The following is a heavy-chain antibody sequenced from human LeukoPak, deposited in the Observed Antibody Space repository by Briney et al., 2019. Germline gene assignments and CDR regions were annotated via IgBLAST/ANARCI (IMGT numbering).Heavy chain of an antibody. CDR2: IYHSGST. J-gene: IGHJ4*02. V-gene: IGHV4-30-2*01. CDR1: GGSISSGGYY. D-gene: IGHD3-10*01. CDR3: ARGDYGSGSYYNF. Sequence: PSETLSLTCTVSGGSISSGGYYWSWIRQPPGKGLEWIGYIYHSGSTYYNPSLKSRVTISVDRSKNQFSLKLSSVTAADTAVYYCARGDYGSGSYYNFWGQGTLVTVSS.